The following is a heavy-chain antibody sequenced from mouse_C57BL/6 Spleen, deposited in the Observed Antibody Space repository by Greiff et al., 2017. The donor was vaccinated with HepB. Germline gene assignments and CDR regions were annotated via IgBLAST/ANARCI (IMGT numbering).Heavy chain of an antibody. J-gene: IGHJ2*01. V-gene: IGHV1-39*01. CDR3: ARDYDGSSFFDY. Sequence: EVQRVESGPELVKPGASVKISCKASGYSFTDYNMNWVKQSNGKSLEWIGVINPNYGTTSYNQKFKGKATLTVDQSSSTAYMQLNSLTSEDAAVYYWARDYDGSSFFDYWGQGTTLTVSS. CDR2: INPNYGTT. CDR1: GYSFTDYN. D-gene: IGHD1-1*01.